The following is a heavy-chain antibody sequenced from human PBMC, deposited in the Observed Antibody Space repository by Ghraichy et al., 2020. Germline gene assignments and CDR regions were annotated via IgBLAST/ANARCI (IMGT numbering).Heavy chain of an antibody. CDR2: INHSGST. J-gene: IGHJ4*02. CDR3: ARGGYSGYDPKSNFDY. CDR1: GGSFSGYY. D-gene: IGHD5-12*01. Sequence: SETLSLTCAVYGGSFSGYYWSWIRQPPGKGLEWIGEINHSGSTNYNPSLKSRVTISVDTSKNQFSLKLSSVTAADTAVYYCARGGYSGYDPKSNFDYWGQGTLVTVSS. V-gene: IGHV4-34*01.